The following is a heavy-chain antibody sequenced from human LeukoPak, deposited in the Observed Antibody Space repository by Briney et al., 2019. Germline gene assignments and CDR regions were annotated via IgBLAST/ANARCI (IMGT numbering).Heavy chain of an antibody. V-gene: IGHV3-9*03. J-gene: IGHJ6*03. Sequence: GGSLRLSCAASGFTFDDYAMHWVRQAPGKGLEXVSGISWNSGSIGYADSVKGRFTISRDNAKNSLYLQMNSLRAEDMALYYCAKDRAAAALYYMDVWGKGTTVTVSS. CDR2: ISWNSGSI. CDR3: AKDRAAAALYYMDV. D-gene: IGHD6-13*01. CDR1: GFTFDDYA.